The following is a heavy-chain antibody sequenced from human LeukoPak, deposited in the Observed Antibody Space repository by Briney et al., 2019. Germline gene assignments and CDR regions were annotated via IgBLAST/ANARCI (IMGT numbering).Heavy chain of an antibody. V-gene: IGHV3-21*01. CDR2: ISSSSSFI. CDR3: ARVVVASTLHDAFDI. D-gene: IGHD2-15*01. Sequence: PGGSQRLSCAASGFTFSSYTMNWVRQAPGKGLEWVSSISSSSSFIYYADSVKGRFTISRDNAKNSLYLQMNSLRAEDTAVYFCARVVVASTLHDAFDIWGQGTMVTVSS. CDR1: GFTFSSYT. J-gene: IGHJ3*02.